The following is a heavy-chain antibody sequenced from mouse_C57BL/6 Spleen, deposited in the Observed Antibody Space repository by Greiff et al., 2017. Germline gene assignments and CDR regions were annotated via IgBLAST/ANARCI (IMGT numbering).Heavy chain of an antibody. D-gene: IGHD1-1*01. J-gene: IGHJ2*01. V-gene: IGHV14-1*01. CDR3: STGAVVVDD. CDR1: GFTITDYY. Sequence: VQLQQSGAELVRPGASVKLSCTASGFTITDYYMNWVKQRPEQGLEWIGRIDPEDGDTDYAPKFQGQATMTADTSSNTAYLQLSSLTSEDTAVYYCSTGAVVVDDWGQGTTVTVSS. CDR2: IDPEDGDT.